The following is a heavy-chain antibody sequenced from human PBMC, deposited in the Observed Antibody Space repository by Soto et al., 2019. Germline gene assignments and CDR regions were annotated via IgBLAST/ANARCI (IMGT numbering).Heavy chain of an antibody. D-gene: IGHD1-26*01. Sequence: EASVKVSCKASGYTFTSYGISWVRQAPGQGLEWMGWISAYNGNTNYAQKLQGRVTMTTDTSTSTAYMELRSLRSDDTAVYYCASPKWGEAPTPLAWGGRGPVVPVSS. V-gene: IGHV1-18*01. J-gene: IGHJ4*02. CDR2: ISAYNGNT. CDR1: GYTFTSYG. CDR3: ASPKWGEAPTPLAW.